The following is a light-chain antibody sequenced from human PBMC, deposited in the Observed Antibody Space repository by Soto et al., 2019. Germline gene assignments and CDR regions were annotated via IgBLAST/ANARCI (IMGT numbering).Light chain of an antibody. CDR1: QSGFSN. J-gene: IGKJ1*01. CDR3: QQYNSWPLT. CDR2: GAS. Sequence: ETVMTQSPASLSVSPGERATLSCRASQSGFSNLAWYQQKPGQAPRLLIYGASTRVTGIPARFSGSGSGTDFTLTISSLQSEDFAIYSCQQYNSWPLTFGQGTKVEIK. V-gene: IGKV3-15*01.